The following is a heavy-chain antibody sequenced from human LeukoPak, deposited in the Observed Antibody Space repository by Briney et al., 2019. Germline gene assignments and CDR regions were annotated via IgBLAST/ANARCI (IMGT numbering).Heavy chain of an antibody. D-gene: IGHD4-17*01. CDR2: IYPGDSDT. CDR3: ARPSDYGHYYFDY. J-gene: IGHJ4*02. CDR1: GYSFTSYW. Sequence: GESLKISCKGSGYSFTSYWIGWVRQMPGKGLEWMGIIYPGDSDTRYSPSFQGQVTISADKPISTAYLQWSSMKASDIAMHYCARPSDYGHYYFDYWGQGTLVTVSS. V-gene: IGHV5-51*01.